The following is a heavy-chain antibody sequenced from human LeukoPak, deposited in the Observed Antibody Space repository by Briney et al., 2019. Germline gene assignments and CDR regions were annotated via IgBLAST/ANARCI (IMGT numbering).Heavy chain of an antibody. Sequence: GESLKISCKGSGYSFTSYWIGWVRQMPGKGLEWMGIIYPGDSDTRYSPSFQGQVTISADKSISTAYLQWSSLKASDTAMYYSARHLGDPEWLLFLLPNWFDPWGQGTLVTVPS. D-gene: IGHD3-3*01. J-gene: IGHJ5*02. V-gene: IGHV5-51*01. CDR3: ARHLGDPEWLLFLLPNWFDP. CDR1: GYSFTSYW. CDR2: IYPGDSDT.